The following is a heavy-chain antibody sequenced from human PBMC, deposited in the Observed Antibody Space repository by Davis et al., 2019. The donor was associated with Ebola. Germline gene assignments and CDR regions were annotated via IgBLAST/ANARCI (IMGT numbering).Heavy chain of an antibody. V-gene: IGHV1-18*04. D-gene: IGHD1-1*01. CDR1: GYTFTNYG. J-gene: IGHJ4*02. CDR2: MNPHNGNT. CDR3: ARAQFPTTSDH. Sequence: ASVKVSCKASGYTFTNYGITWVRQAPGQGLEWMGWMNPHNGNTNYAQNVQGRVIMPSDTATTTAYMEVGSLRSDDTAVYYCARAQFPTTSDHWGQGTLVTVSS.